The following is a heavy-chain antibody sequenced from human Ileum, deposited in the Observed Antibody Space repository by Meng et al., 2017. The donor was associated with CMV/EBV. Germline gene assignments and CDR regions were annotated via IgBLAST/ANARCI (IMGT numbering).Heavy chain of an antibody. J-gene: IGHJ3*02. CDR1: GYSFTSYW. V-gene: IGHV5-51*01. CDR3: ARRDCSRTSCYKGAFDI. CDR2: IYPGDSDT. D-gene: IGHD2-2*02. Sequence: GESLKISCKGSGYSFTSYWIGWVRQMPGKGLEWMGIIYPGDSDTRYSPSFQGQVTISADKSNSTAYLQWSSLKASDTATYYCARRDCSRTSCYKGAFDIWGQGTMVTVSS.